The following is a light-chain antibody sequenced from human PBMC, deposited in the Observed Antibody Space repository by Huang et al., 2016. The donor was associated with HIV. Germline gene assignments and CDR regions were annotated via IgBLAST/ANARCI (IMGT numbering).Light chain of an antibody. CDR2: EVS. J-gene: IGKJ1*01. CDR3: MQSKHLPPT. V-gene: IGKV2D-29*01. CDR1: QSLLYSDGKTN. Sequence: EIVMTQTPLSLSVTPGQPASISCKSTQSLLYSDGKTNLSWYLQKAGQPPKLLIYEVSNRVSGVPDRFSGSGSGTDFTLKISRVEAEDVGLYYCMQSKHLPPTFGPGTRVDIK.